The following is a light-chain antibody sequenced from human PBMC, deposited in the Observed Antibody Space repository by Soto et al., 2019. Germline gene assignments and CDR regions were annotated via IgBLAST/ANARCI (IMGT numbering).Light chain of an antibody. CDR1: QGISNY. V-gene: IGKV1-27*01. CDR2: AAS. J-gene: IGKJ3*01. CDR3: QNYNWPPFT. Sequence: DIQMTQSPSSLSASVGDRVTISCRASQGISNYFAWYQQKPGKAPRLLIYAASSLQSGVSFRFTGSGSGTDFTLTISSLQPADVATYYCQNYNWPPFTFGPGTKVDIK.